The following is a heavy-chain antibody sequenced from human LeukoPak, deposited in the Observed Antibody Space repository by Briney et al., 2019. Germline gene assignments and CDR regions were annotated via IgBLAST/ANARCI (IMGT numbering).Heavy chain of an antibody. V-gene: IGHV3-74*01. CDR3: ARSGSGWYGWFDP. CDR1: GFTFSSYW. CDR2: INTDGSYT. D-gene: IGHD6-19*01. Sequence: GGSLRLSCAASGFTFSSYWMHWVRQAPGKGLVWVSRINTDGSYTTYADSVKGRFTISRDNAKNTLYLQMNSLRAEDTAVYYCARSGSGWYGWFDPWGQGTLVTVSS. J-gene: IGHJ5*02.